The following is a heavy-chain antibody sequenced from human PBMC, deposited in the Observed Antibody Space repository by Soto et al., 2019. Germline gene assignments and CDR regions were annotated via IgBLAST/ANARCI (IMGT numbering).Heavy chain of an antibody. D-gene: IGHD6-13*01. J-gene: IGHJ5*02. CDR1: GGSISSSSYY. CDR3: ARPVSRGRAAAGDNWFDP. Sequence: QLQLQESGPGLVKPSETLSLTCTVSGGSISSSSYYWGWIRQPPGKGLEWIGSIYYSGSTYYNPSLKSRVTISVDTSKNQFSLKLSSVTAADTAVYYCARPVSRGRAAAGDNWFDPWGQGTLVTVSS. CDR2: IYYSGST. V-gene: IGHV4-39*01.